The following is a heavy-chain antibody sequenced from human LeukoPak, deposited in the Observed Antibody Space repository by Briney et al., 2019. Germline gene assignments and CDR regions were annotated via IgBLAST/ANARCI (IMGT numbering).Heavy chain of an antibody. Sequence: GGSLRLSCAASGFSFSRYWMSWVCQTPGKGLEWVASIKEDGSEQYYADSVKGRFTISRDNVKNSLFLQVNSLRAEDTAVYYCARDSFETDIDYWGQGTLVTVSS. CDR2: IKEDGSEQ. V-gene: IGHV3-7*01. J-gene: IGHJ4*02. CDR3: ARDSFETDIDY. D-gene: IGHD1-14*01. CDR1: GFSFSRYW.